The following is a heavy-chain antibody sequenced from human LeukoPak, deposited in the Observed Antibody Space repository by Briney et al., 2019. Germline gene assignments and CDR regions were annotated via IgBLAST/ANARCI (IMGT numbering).Heavy chain of an antibody. CDR1: DFTFA. J-gene: IGHJ6*02. CDR3: AKSADYYYYYGMDV. D-gene: IGHD6-19*01. CDR2: ISGSGGST. V-gene: IGHV3-23*01. Sequence: PGGSLRLSCVVSDFTFAVSWVRQAPGKGLEWVSAISGSGGSTYYADSVKGRFTISRDNSKNTLYLQMNSLRAEDTAVYYCAKSADYYYYYGMDVWGQGTTVTVSS.